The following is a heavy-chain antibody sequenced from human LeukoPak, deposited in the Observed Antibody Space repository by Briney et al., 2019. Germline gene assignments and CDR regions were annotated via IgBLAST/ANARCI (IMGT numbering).Heavy chain of an antibody. CDR2: IYYSGST. J-gene: IGHJ4*02. CDR3: ATSVSSSWYSLDY. Sequence: PSETLSLTCTVSGGSISSYYWSWIRQPPGKGLEWIGYIYYSGSTNYNPSLKSRVTISVDTSKNQFSLKLSSVTAADTAVYYCATSVSSSWYSLDYWGQGTLVTVSS. CDR1: GGSISSYY. D-gene: IGHD6-13*01. V-gene: IGHV4-59*01.